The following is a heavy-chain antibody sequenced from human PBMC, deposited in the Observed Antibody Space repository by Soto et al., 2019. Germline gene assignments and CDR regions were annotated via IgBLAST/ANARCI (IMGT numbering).Heavy chain of an antibody. J-gene: IGHJ6*02. CDR1: GFTLSSYA. D-gene: IGHD6-13*01. V-gene: IGHV3-30-3*01. CDR3: ARGENSWSDYYYYSGMDV. Sequence: WGSLRLAWAASGFTLSSYAVRWVRQAPGKGLEWVAVISYDGSNKYYADSVKGRFTISRDNSKNTLYLQMNSLRAEDTAVYYCARGENSWSDYYYYSGMDVWGQGTTVTVS. CDR2: ISYDGSNK.